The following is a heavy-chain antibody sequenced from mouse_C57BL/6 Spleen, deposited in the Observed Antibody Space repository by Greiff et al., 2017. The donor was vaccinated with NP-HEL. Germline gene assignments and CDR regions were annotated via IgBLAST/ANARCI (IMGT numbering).Heavy chain of an antibody. CDR2: IYPGSGST. D-gene: IGHD2-3*01. CDR1: GYTFTSYW. J-gene: IGHJ3*01. CDR3: AKNDGYFGGFAY. V-gene: IGHV1-55*01. Sequence: QVQLQQPGAELVKPGASVKMSCKASGYTFTSYWITWVKQRPGQGLEWIGDIYPGSGSTNYNEKFKSKATMTVDTSSSTAYMQISSLTSEDSAVYYCAKNDGYFGGFAYWGQGTLVTVSA.